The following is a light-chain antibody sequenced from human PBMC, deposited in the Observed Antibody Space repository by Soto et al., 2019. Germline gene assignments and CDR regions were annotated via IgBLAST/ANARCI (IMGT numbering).Light chain of an antibody. J-gene: IGKJ3*01. CDR2: GAS. V-gene: IGKV3-20*01. CDR3: QQYNNWPFT. CDR1: QSLNARY. Sequence: EIVLTQSPGTLSLSPGERATLSCRASQSLNARYLAWYQVKPGQAPRLLFYGASSRATGIPDRFIGSGSGTDFTLTISSLQSEDFAVYYCQQYNNWPFTFGPGTKVDIK.